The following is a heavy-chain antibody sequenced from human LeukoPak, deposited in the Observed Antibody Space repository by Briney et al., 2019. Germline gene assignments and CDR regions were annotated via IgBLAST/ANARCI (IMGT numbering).Heavy chain of an antibody. CDR2: IYKNAIT. J-gene: IGHJ6*03. D-gene: IGHD3-10*01. CDR3: TRSLRVRGVPDYMDF. V-gene: IGHV3-53*01. CDR1: GFTVSSKY. Sequence: GGSLRLSCAASGFTVSSKYMTWVRQAPGKGLEWVSVIYKNAITFHAGTVKGRFTISRDNSKNTLYLQMNNLRADDTAVYYCTRSLRVRGVPDYMDFWGKGTTVTVS.